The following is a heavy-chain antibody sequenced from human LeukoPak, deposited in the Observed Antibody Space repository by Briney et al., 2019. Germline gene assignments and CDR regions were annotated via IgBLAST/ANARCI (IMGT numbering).Heavy chain of an antibody. CDR1: GFTFSDYY. CDR3: ARVLHKRNYDSTTYYGY. V-gene: IGHV3-11*04. CDR2: ISSSSSTI. J-gene: IGHJ4*02. D-gene: IGHD3-22*01. Sequence: GGSLRLSCAASGFTFSDYYMSWIRQAPGKGLEWVSYISSSSSTIYYADSVKGRFTISRDNAKNSLYLQMNSLRAEDTAVYYCARVLHKRNYDSTTYYGYWGQGTLVTVSS.